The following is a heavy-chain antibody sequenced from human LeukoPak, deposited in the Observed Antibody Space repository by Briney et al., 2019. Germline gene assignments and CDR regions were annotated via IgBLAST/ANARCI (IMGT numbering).Heavy chain of an antibody. CDR3: GRDMDSSPYYFDY. Sequence: PGGSLRLSCAASGFTFDDYAMHWVRQAPGKGLEWVSGISWNGGSIGYADSVKGRFTISRDNAKNSLYLQMNSLRAEDTALYYCGRDMDSSPYYFDYWGQRTLVTVSS. CDR1: GFTFDDYA. D-gene: IGHD6-13*01. CDR2: ISWNGGSI. J-gene: IGHJ4*02. V-gene: IGHV3-9*01.